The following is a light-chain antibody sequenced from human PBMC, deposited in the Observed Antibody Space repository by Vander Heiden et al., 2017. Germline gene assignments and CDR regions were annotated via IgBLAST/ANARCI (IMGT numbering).Light chain of an antibody. J-gene: IGKJ5*01. Sequence: EFVLTHSPATLSLSPGARATLTCRGGQRVSSNLAWYQQKPGQAPRLLIYDASNRANSRPARFSGSGSGTEFTLTISSREPEDFAVYYCQQRSNWPPITFGQGTRLEIK. CDR1: QRVSSN. CDR2: DAS. CDR3: QQRSNWPPIT. V-gene: IGKV3-11*01.